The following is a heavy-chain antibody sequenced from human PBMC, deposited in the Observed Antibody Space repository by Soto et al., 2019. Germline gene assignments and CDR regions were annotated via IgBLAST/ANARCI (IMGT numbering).Heavy chain of an antibody. CDR2: ISAYNGNT. CDR1: GYTFTSYG. CDR3: ARDKAGLGLVRGVKGYYGKDV. Sequence: QVQLVQSGAEVKKPGASVKVSCKASGYTFTSYGISWVRQAPGQGLEWMGWISAYNGNTNYAQKLQGRVTMTTDTATSTAYMELRSLRSDDTAVYYCARDKAGLGLVRGVKGYYGKDVWGQGTTVTVSS. D-gene: IGHD3-10*01. V-gene: IGHV1-18*01. J-gene: IGHJ6*02.